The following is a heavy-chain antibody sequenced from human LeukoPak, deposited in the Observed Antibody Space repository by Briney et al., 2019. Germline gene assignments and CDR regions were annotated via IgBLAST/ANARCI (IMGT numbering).Heavy chain of an antibody. CDR1: GFTFSSYS. D-gene: IGHD3-9*01. CDR3: ARDGVSYDILTGYFPLGY. J-gene: IGHJ4*02. V-gene: IGHV3-48*04. Sequence: GGSLRLSCAASGFTFSSYSMNWVRQAPGKGLEWVSYISSSSSTIYYADSVKGRFTISRDNAKNSLYLQMNSLRAEDTAVYYCARDGVSYDILTGYFPLGYWGQGTLVTVSS. CDR2: ISSSSSTI.